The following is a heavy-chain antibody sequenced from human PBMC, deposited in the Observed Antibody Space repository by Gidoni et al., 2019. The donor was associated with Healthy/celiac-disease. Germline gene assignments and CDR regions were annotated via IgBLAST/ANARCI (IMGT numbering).Heavy chain of an antibody. Sequence: EVQLVESGGVVVQPGGSLRLSCAASGFTFDDYTMHWVRQAPGKGLEWVSLISWDGGSTYYADSVKGRFTISRDNSKNSLYLQMNSLRTEDTALYYCAKDSGGNSRFDYWGQGTLVTVSS. CDR2: ISWDGGST. V-gene: IGHV3-43*01. CDR1: GFTFDDYT. CDR3: AKDSGGNSRFDY. D-gene: IGHD2-21*02. J-gene: IGHJ4*02.